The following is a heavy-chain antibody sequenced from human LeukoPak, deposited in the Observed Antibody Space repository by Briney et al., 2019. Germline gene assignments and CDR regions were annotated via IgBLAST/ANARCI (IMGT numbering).Heavy chain of an antibody. V-gene: IGHV3-30-3*01. CDR3: ARGATIAFDI. J-gene: IGHJ3*02. D-gene: IGHD5-12*01. Sequence: GGSLRLSCAASGFTFSSYAMHWVRQAPGKGLEGVAVISYDGSNKYYADSVKGRFTISRDNSKNTLYLQMNSLRAEDTAVYYCARGATIAFDIWGQGTMVTVSS. CDR2: ISYDGSNK. CDR1: GFTFSSYA.